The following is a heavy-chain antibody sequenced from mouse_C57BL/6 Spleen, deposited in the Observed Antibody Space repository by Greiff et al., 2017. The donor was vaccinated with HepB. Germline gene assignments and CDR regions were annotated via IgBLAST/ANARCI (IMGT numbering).Heavy chain of an antibody. Sequence: VQLQQSGAELVRPGASVTLSCKASGYTFTDYEMHWVKQTPVHGLEWIGAIDPETGGTAYNQKFKGKAILTADKSSSTAYMELRSLTFEDSAVYYCTRKWGYGYAMDYWGQGTSVTVSS. CDR2: IDPETGGT. D-gene: IGHD1-3*01. CDR1: GYTFTDYE. V-gene: IGHV1-15*01. J-gene: IGHJ4*01. CDR3: TRKWGYGYAMDY.